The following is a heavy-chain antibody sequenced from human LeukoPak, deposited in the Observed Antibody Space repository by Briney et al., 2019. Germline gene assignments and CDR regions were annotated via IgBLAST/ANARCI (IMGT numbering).Heavy chain of an antibody. Sequence: GGSLKLSCAASGFTFSNYAMHWVRQAPGKGLEYVSAISTTGGNTYYANSVKGRFTISRDNSKNTLFLQMGSLRAEDMAVYYCAREPTTYGSGSSFDYWGQGTLVTVSS. D-gene: IGHD3-10*01. CDR1: GFTFSNYA. CDR2: ISTTGGNT. CDR3: AREPTTYGSGSSFDY. J-gene: IGHJ4*02. V-gene: IGHV3-64*01.